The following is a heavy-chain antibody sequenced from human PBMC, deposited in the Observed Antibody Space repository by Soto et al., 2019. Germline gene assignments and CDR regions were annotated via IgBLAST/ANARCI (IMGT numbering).Heavy chain of an antibody. CDR1: GFTFSSYS. D-gene: IGHD2-15*01. CDR2: ISSSSSYI. J-gene: IGHJ4*02. V-gene: IGHV3-21*01. CDR3: ARGDCSGGSCYAYYFDY. Sequence: GGSLRLSCAASGFTFSSYSMNWVRQAPGKGLEWVSSISSSSSYIYYADSVKGRFTISRDNAKNSLYLQMNSLRAEDTAVYYCARGDCSGGSCYAYYFDYWGQGTLVTVSS.